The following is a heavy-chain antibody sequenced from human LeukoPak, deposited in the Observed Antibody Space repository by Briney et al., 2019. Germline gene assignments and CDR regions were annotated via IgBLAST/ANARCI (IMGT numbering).Heavy chain of an antibody. D-gene: IGHD5-24*01. CDR2: IYYSGST. CDR1: GFTLSRYE. V-gene: IGHV4-39*01. J-gene: IGHJ6*03. Sequence: SGGSLRLSCIVSGFTLSRYEMSWIRQPPGKGLEWIGSIYYSGSTYYNPSLKSRVTISVDTSKNQFSLKLSSVTAADTAVYYCARSYNYYYDYMDVWGKGTTVTISS. CDR3: ARSYNYYYDYMDV.